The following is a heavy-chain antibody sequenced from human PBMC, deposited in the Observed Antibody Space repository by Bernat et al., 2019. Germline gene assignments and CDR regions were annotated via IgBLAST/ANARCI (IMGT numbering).Heavy chain of an antibody. CDR1: GGSFSGYY. CDR3: AGESRAGDAFDI. Sequence: QLQQWGAGLLKPSETLSLTCAVYGGSFSGYYWSWIRQPPGKGLEWIGEINHSGSTNYNPSLKSRVTISVDTSKNQFSLKLSSVTAADTAVYYCAGESRAGDAFDIRGQGTMVTVSS. CDR2: INHSGST. V-gene: IGHV4-34*01. J-gene: IGHJ3*02. D-gene: IGHD3-10*01.